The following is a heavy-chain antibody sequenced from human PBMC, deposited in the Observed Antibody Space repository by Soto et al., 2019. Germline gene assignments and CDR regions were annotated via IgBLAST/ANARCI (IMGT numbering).Heavy chain of an antibody. CDR2: ISYDGSNK. CDR3: AKAALGYCTNGVCYPVDYFDY. CDR1: GFTFSSYG. J-gene: IGHJ4*02. Sequence: PGGSLRLSCAASGFTFSSYGMHLVRQAPGKGLEWVAFISYDGSNKYYADSVKGRFTISRDNSKNTLYLQMNSLRAEDTAVYYCAKAALGYCTNGVCYPVDYFDYWGQGTLVTVSS. V-gene: IGHV3-30*18. D-gene: IGHD2-8*01.